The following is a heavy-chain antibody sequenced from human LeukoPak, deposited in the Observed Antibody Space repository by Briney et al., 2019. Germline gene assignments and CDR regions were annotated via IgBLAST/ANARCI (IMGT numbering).Heavy chain of an antibody. V-gene: IGHV4-59*01. CDR2: IYYSGST. CDR3: ARDADCSSTSCYSS. Sequence: SETLSLTCTVSGGSISSYYWSWIRQPPGKGLEWIGYIYYSGSTNYNPSLKSRVTISVDTSKNQISLKLSSVTAADTAVYYCARDADCSSTSCYSSWGQGTLVTVSS. D-gene: IGHD2-2*01. J-gene: IGHJ5*02. CDR1: GGSISSYY.